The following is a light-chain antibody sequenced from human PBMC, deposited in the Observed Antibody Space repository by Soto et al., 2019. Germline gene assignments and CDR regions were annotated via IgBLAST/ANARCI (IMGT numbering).Light chain of an antibody. J-gene: IGKJ3*01. CDR1: PTVLYSSNNKNY. V-gene: IGKV4-1*01. CDR3: QQYYSTPLFT. Sequence: DIVMTQSPDSLAVSLVHMSTINFMSTPTVLYSSNNKNYLAWYQQKPGQPPKLLIYWASTRESGVPDRFSGSGSGTDFTLTISSLQAEDVAVYYCQQYYSTPLFTFGPGTKVDIK. CDR2: WAS.